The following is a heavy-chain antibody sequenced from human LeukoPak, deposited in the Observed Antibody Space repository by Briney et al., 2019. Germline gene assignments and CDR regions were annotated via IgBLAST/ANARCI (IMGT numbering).Heavy chain of an antibody. CDR3: ASLYRAVAGIPDY. CDR1: GGSINSNHW. Sequence: SGTLSLTCAVSGGSINSNHWWSWVRQDPGKGLEWIGEIHHSGTSNYTPSLKSRVTISVDKSRNQFSLKLTSVTAADTAVYFCASLYRAVAGIPDYWDQGTLVIVSS. J-gene: IGHJ4*02. CDR2: IHHSGTS. D-gene: IGHD6-19*01. V-gene: IGHV4-4*02.